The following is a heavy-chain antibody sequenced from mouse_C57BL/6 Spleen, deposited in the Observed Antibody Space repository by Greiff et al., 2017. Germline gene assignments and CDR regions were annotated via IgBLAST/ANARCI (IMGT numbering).Heavy chain of an antibody. CDR1: GYTFTSYW. CDR2: IDPSDSET. J-gene: IGHJ2*01. V-gene: IGHV1-52*01. D-gene: IGHD2-2*01. Sequence: VQLQQPGAELVRPGSSVKLSCKASGYTFTSYWMHWVKQRPIPGLEWIGNIDPSDSETHYNQKFKYKATLTVDKSSSTAYMQLSSLTSEDSAVYYCASGSYGYFPFDYWGQGNTLTVSS. CDR3: ASGSYGYFPFDY.